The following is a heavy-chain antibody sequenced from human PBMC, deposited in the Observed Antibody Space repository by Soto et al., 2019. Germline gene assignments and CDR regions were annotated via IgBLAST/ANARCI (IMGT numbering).Heavy chain of an antibody. V-gene: IGHV1-8*01. Sequence: QVQLVQSGAEVKKPGASVKVSCKASGYTFTSYDINWVRQATGQGLEWMGWMNPNSGNTGYAQKFQGRVTMTSNTSISTAYMELSSLRSEDTAVYYCARDVATITYYYYGMDVWGQGPTVTVSS. J-gene: IGHJ6*02. CDR1: GYTFTSYD. CDR2: MNPNSGNT. CDR3: ARDVATITYYYYGMDV. D-gene: IGHD5-12*01.